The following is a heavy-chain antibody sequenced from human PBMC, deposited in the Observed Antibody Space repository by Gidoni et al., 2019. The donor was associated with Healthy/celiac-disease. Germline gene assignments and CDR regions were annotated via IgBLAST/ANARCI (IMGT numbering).Heavy chain of an antibody. V-gene: IGHV3-30*18. Sequence: QVQLVESGGGVVQPGRSLRLSCPASDFTFSSYGMHWVRQAPGKGLEWVAVISYDGSNKYYADSVKGRFTISRDNSKNTLYLQMNSLRAEDTAVYYCAKVAVAQDYGGEEGYFDYWGQGTLVTVSS. CDR3: AKVAVAQDYGGEEGYFDY. J-gene: IGHJ4*02. CDR2: ISYDGSNK. CDR1: DFTFSSYG. D-gene: IGHD4-17*01.